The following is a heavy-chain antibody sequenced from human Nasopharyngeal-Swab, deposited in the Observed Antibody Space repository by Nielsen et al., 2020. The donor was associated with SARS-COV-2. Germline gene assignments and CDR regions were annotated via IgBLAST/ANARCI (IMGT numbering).Heavy chain of an antibody. Sequence: GRSLRLSCAASGFTFSAHAMIWVRRAAGKGLEWVSAVSGDVAHTTYYADSVKGRFTITRDNSKNTLYLQMNGLRAEDAAIYYCARDGRIGYGVYLDYWGQGTPVTVSS. CDR2: VSGDVAHTT. CDR3: ARDGRIGYGVYLDY. D-gene: IGHD5-12*01. V-gene: IGHV3-23*01. CDR1: GFTFSAHA. J-gene: IGHJ4*02.